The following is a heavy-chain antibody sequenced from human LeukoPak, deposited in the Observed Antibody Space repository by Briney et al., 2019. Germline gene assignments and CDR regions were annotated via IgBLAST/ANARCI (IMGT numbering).Heavy chain of an antibody. CDR2: IYPRDSDT. V-gene: IGHV5-51*01. J-gene: IGHJ4*02. Sequence: GESLKISCKVSGYSFSTYWIGWVRQVPGKGLEWVGIIYPRDSDTRYSPSFQGPVTISVDKSISTAYLQWSSMEASDTAIYYCARHSEYSGFDYWGQGTVVTVSS. CDR1: GYSFSTYW. D-gene: IGHD2/OR15-2a*01. CDR3: ARHSEYSGFDY.